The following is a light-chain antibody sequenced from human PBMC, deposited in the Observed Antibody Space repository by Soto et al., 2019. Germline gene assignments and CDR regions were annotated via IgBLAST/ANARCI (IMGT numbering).Light chain of an antibody. Sequence: DIVMTQSPDSLAVSLGDRATINCKSSQSVLYSSNNKNYLAWYQQKPGQPPKLLIYWASTRESGVPDRFSGSGSGTDFTRTISSLQAEDVAVYYCQQYYSSLVTFGGGTKVEIK. J-gene: IGKJ4*01. V-gene: IGKV4-1*01. CDR2: WAS. CDR3: QQYYSSLVT. CDR1: QSVLYSSNNKNY.